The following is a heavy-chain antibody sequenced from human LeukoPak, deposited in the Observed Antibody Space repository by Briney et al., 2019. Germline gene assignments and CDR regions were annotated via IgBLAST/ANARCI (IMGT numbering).Heavy chain of an antibody. CDR2: INAGSDYI. V-gene: IGHV3-21*05. CDR3: ARWGLGPSFDY. Sequence: GGSLRLSCAASGFTFSTYWMHWVRQAPGKGLEWISYINAGSDYIYYADSVEGRFTISRDNAKNSVSLQMNSLRAEDTAVYYCARWGLGPSFDYWGQGTLVTVSS. D-gene: IGHD1-26*01. CDR1: GFTFSTYW. J-gene: IGHJ4*02.